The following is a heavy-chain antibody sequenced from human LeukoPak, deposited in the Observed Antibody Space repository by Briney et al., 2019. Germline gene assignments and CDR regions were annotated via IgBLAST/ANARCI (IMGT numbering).Heavy chain of an antibody. CDR2: IYPGDSDT. V-gene: IGHV5-51*01. CDR1: GYSFTSYW. D-gene: IGHD5-12*01. Sequence: GESLKISCKGSGYSFTSYWVGWVRQLPGKGLEWMGIIYPGDSDTSYSPSFQGEVTITADKTISTAYLQWSSLKASDTAMYYCARHGNSYESYYCYCMDVWGQGATVTVSS. J-gene: IGHJ6*01. CDR3: ARHGNSYESYYCYCMDV.